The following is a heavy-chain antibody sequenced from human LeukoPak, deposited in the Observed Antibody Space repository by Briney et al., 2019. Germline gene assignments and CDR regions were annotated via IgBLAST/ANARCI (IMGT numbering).Heavy chain of an antibody. V-gene: IGHV3-23*01. CDR1: GLTFSSYA. Sequence: GSLRLSCAASGLTFSSYAMSWVRQAPGKGLEWVSAISGSGGSTYCADSVKGRFTISRDNSKNTLYLQMNSLRAEDTAVYYCAKRIPGYSYIDYWGQGTLVTVSS. D-gene: IGHD5-18*01. CDR3: AKRIPGYSYIDY. J-gene: IGHJ4*02. CDR2: ISGSGGST.